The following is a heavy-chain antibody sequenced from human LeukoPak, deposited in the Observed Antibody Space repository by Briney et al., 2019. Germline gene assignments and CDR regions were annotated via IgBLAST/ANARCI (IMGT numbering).Heavy chain of an antibody. CDR2: IYHSGST. D-gene: IGHD5-18*01. V-gene: IGHV4-30-2*01. J-gene: IGHJ4*02. Sequence: SETLSLTCTVSGGSISSGGYYWRWIRQPPGKGLEWIGYIYHSGSTYYNPSLKSRVTISVDRSKNQFSLKLSSVTAADTAVYYCAKDFRVSAMVLPFDYWGQGTLVTVSS. CDR1: GGSISSGGYY. CDR3: AKDFRVSAMVLPFDY.